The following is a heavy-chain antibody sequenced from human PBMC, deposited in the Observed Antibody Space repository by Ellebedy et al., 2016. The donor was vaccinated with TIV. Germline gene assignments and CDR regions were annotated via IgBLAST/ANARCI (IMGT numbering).Heavy chain of an antibody. D-gene: IGHD3-10*02. CDR3: AKDPDGDYVPFDY. J-gene: IGHJ4*02. CDR1: GFIFSNYA. V-gene: IGHV3-23*01. CDR2: VSGTGGST. Sequence: GESLKISCVASGFIFSNYAMSWVRQAPGKGLEWVSTVSGTGGSTYYADSVKGRFTISRDNSKKTLYLQMDRLRADDTAIYFCAKDPDGDYVPFDYWGQGTLVTVSS.